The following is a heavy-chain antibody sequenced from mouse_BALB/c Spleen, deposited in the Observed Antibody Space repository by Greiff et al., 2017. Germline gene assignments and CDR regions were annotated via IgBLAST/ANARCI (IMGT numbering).Heavy chain of an antibody. J-gene: IGHJ3*01. CDR1: GFSLTSYD. Sequence: QVQLKESGPGLVAPSQSLSITCTVSGFSLTSYDISWIRQPPGKGLEWLGVIWTGGGTNYNSAFMSRLSISKDNSKSQVFLKMNSLQTDDTAIYYCVRDRYRYARFAYWGQGTLVTVSA. CDR3: VRDRYRYARFAY. CDR2: IWTGGGT. V-gene: IGHV2-9-2*01. D-gene: IGHD2-14*01.